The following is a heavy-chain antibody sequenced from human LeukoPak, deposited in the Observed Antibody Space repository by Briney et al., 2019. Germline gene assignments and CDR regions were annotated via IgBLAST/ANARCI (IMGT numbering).Heavy chain of an antibody. D-gene: IGHD6-19*01. V-gene: IGHV4-30-2*01. Sequence: PSETLSLTCAVSGGSISSGGYSWSWIRQPPGKGLEWIGYIYHSGSTYYNPSLKSRVTISVDTSKNQFSLKLSSVTAADTAVYYCARAGRWPVAGDIDYWGQGTLVTVSS. J-gene: IGHJ4*02. CDR1: GGSISSGGYS. CDR2: IYHSGST. CDR3: ARAGRWPVAGDIDY.